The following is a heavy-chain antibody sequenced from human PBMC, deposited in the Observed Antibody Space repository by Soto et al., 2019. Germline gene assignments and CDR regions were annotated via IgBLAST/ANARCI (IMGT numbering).Heavy chain of an antibody. CDR3: AKEIEVAGDLDY. V-gene: IGHV3-30*18. CDR1: GFTFSNYG. D-gene: IGHD6-19*01. CDR2: VSSEGYTK. J-gene: IGHJ4*01. Sequence: GGSLRLSCIASGFTFSNYGIHWVRQAPGKGLEWVAVVSSEGYTKYYADSVKGRLTISRDNSKNTLYLQMDSLRPEDTAVYYCAKEIEVAGDLDYWGLGTLVTVSS.